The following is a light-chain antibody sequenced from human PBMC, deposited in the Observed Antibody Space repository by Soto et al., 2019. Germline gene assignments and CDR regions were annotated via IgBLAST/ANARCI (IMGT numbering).Light chain of an antibody. J-gene: IGKJ4*01. CDR3: QLRSNWTLLT. CDR1: QSVSSN. CDR2: DAS. Sequence: EVVLTQSPATLSLSPGERATLSCRASQSVSSNLAWYQQKPGQAPRLLIYDASNRATGIPARFSGIGSGTDFTLTISSLEAEDFLVYYCQLRSNWTLLTFGGGTKVEIK. V-gene: IGKV3-11*01.